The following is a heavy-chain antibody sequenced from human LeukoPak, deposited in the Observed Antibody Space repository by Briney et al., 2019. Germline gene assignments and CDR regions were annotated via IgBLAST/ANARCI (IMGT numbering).Heavy chain of an antibody. V-gene: IGHV4-34*01. CDR3: ARRAFVLRYFDWLPYFDY. J-gene: IGHJ4*02. CDR1: GFTFSTYA. CDR2: INHSGST. D-gene: IGHD3-9*01. Sequence: GSLRLSCAASGFTFSTYALTWVRQAPGKGLEWIGEINHSGSTNYNPSLKSRVTISVDTSKNQFSLKLSSVTAADTAVYYCARRAFVLRYFDWLPYFDYWGQGTLVTVSS.